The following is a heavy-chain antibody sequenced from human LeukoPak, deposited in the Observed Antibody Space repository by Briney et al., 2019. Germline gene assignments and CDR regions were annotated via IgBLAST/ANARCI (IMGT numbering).Heavy chain of an antibody. CDR2: INTNTGNP. V-gene: IGHV7-4-1*02. CDR3: ARDQGVTGTPSMTDGMDV. Sequence: ASVKVSCKASGYTFTSYAMNWVRQAPGQGLEWMGWINTNTGNPTYAQGFTGRFVFSLDTSVSTAYLQISSLKAEDTAVYYCARDQGVTGTPSMTDGMDVWGQGTTVTVSS. J-gene: IGHJ6*02. D-gene: IGHD1-7*01. CDR1: GYTFTSYA.